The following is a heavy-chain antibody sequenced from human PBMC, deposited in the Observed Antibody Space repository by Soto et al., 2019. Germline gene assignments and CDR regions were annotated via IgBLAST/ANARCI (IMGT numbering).Heavy chain of an antibody. V-gene: IGHV1-69*06. CDR2: GIPIFVTT. Sequence: GKLGRPGGEGGKPGSPWKVFCKPFGGPSGNNAFIWVGLAPGQGLEWRGKGIPIFVTTNYARKFQGRITITADRSTSTAYMELSSLRSEDTAVYYCARVAIPGIYGEDVWGQGTTVTVS. CDR1: GGPSGNNA. CDR3: ARVAIPGIYGEDV. J-gene: IGHJ6*02. D-gene: IGHD3-10*01.